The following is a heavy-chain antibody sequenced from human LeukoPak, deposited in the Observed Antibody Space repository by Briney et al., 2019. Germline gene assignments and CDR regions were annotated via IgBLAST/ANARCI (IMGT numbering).Heavy chain of an antibody. CDR1: GFTFSSYA. J-gene: IGHJ4*02. CDR3: ARDESRQRVRGVILD. V-gene: IGHV3-23*01. D-gene: IGHD3-10*01. Sequence: PGGSLRLSCAASGFTFSSYAMSWVRQAPGKGLEWVSAISGSGGSTYYADSVKGRFTISRDNAKNSLYLQMNSLRAEDTAVYYCARDESRQRVRGVILDWGQGTLVTVSS. CDR2: ISGSGGST.